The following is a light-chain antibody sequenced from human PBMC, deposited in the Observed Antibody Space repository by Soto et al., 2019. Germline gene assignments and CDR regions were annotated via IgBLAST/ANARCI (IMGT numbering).Light chain of an antibody. CDR2: AAS. Sequence: DIQLTQSPSFLSASVGDRVTITCRASQGISSYLAWYQQKPGKAPRLLIYAASTLQSGVPSMFSGSGSGTEFTLTISSLQTEDFATYYCQQLNSYPLTFGGGTKVEIK. V-gene: IGKV1-9*01. CDR3: QQLNSYPLT. CDR1: QGISSY. J-gene: IGKJ4*01.